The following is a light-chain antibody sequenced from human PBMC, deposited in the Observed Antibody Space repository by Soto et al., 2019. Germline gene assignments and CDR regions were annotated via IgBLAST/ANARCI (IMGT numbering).Light chain of an antibody. CDR2: EVS. J-gene: IGLJ2*01. V-gene: IGLV2-8*01. Sequence: QSALTQPPSASGSPGQSVTISCTGTSSDVGGYKYVSWYQQHPGKAPKLMIYEVSKRPSGVPDRFSGSTSGNTASLTVSGLQAEDEADYYCSSYAGSNNLGVFGGGTKVTVL. CDR3: SSYAGSNNLGV. CDR1: SSDVGGYKY.